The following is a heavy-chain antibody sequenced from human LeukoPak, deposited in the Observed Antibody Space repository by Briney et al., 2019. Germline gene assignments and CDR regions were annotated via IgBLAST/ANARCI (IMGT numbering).Heavy chain of an antibody. CDR3: ARSSGYCSYFDY. Sequence: ASVKVTRKASGYTFTCYYLHWVRQPPAQGLEWMGIINPSGGSTSYAQKFQGRVTMTRDTSTSTVYMELSSLRSEDTAVCYCARSSGYCSYFDYWGQGTLVTVSS. V-gene: IGHV1-46*01. D-gene: IGHD3-22*01. CDR2: INPSGGST. CDR1: GYTFTCYY. J-gene: IGHJ4*02.